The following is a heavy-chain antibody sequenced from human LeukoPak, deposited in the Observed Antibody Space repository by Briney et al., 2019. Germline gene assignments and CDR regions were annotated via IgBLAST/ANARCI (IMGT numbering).Heavy chain of an antibody. Sequence: GGSLRLSCAASGFTFSSYALSWVRQAPGKGLEWVSGISGSSGNTYYADSVKGRFTISRDNSKNTLYLQMNSLRAEDTAVYYCTIFGVVIDYWGQGTLVTVSS. CDR2: ISGSSGNT. CDR3: TIFGVVIDY. D-gene: IGHD3-3*01. J-gene: IGHJ4*02. V-gene: IGHV3-23*01. CDR1: GFTFSSYA.